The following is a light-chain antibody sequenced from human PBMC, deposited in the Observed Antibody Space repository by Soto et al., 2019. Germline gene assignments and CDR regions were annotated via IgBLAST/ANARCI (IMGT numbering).Light chain of an antibody. V-gene: IGKV1-5*03. CDR3: QHYNSSLYT. CDR1: QSISSW. Sequence: DIQMTQSPSTLSASVGDRVTITCRASQSISSWLDWYQQKPAKAPKLLIYKASSLESGALSRFSGSGTGTEFILTISMLQADDVAYYCGQHYNSSLYTFGQGTKLEIK. J-gene: IGKJ2*01. CDR2: KAS.